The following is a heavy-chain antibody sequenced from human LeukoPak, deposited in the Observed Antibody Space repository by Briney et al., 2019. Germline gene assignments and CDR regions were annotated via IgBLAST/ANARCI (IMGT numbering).Heavy chain of an antibody. Sequence: GGTLRLSCAASGFTFSSYGMSWVRQAPGKGLEWVSAISGSGGSTYYADSVKGRFTISRDNSKNTLYLQMNSLRAEVTAVYYCAKVGIVGATLAHFDYWGQGTLVTVSS. V-gene: IGHV3-23*01. CDR1: GFTFSSYG. J-gene: IGHJ4*02. CDR3: AKVGIVGATLAHFDY. D-gene: IGHD1-26*01. CDR2: ISGSGGST.